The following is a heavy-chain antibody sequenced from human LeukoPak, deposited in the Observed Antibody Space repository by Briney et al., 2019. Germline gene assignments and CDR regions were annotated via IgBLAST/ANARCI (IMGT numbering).Heavy chain of an antibody. J-gene: IGHJ6*03. CDR3: AKVGPPRVRGLIRGGARYYYNYMDV. CDR2: ISGSGGST. Sequence: PGGSLRLSCAASGFTFSSYAMSWVRQAPGKGLEWVSAISGSGGSTYYADSVKGRFTISRDNSKNTLYLQMNSLRAEDTAVYYCAKVGPPRVRGLIRGGARYYYNYMDVWGKGTTVTISS. D-gene: IGHD3-10*01. CDR1: GFTFSSYA. V-gene: IGHV3-23*01.